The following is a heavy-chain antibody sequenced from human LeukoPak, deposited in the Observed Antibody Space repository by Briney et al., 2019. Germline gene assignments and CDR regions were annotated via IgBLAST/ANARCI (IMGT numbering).Heavy chain of an antibody. V-gene: IGHV4-59*08. D-gene: IGHD2-15*01. CDR2: IYYSGST. Sequence: SETLSLTCTVSGGTINSYYWSWIRQPPGKELEWIGSIYYSGSTNYNPSLKSRVTISVDTSKNQFSLKLSSVKEPDRGVYCCARLSETGGGAYPVDFWVQGTLVTVSS. CDR3: ARLSETGGGAYPVDF. CDR1: GGTINSYY. J-gene: IGHJ4*02.